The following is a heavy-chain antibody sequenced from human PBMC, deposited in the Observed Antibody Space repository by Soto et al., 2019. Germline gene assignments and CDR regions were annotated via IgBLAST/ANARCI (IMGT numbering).Heavy chain of an antibody. V-gene: IGHV4-39*01. CDR3: ARQVSYYDFWSGYYTDYYYYMDV. D-gene: IGHD3-3*01. CDR2: IYYSGST. CDR1: GGSISSSSYY. J-gene: IGHJ6*03. Sequence: PSETLSLTCTVSGGSISSSSYYWGWIRQPPGKGLEWIGSIYYSGSTHYNPSLKSRVTISVDTSKNQFSLKLSSVTAADTAVYYCARQVSYYDFWSGYYTDYYYYMDV.